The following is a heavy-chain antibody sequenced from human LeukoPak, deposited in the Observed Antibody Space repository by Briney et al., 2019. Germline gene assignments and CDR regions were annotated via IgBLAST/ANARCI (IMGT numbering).Heavy chain of an antibody. D-gene: IGHD3-10*01. Sequence: GRSLRLSCAASGFTFSSYAMHWVRQAPGKGLEWVAVISYDGSNKYYADSVKGRFTFSRDNSKNTLYLQMNSLRAEDTAVYYCARDYYGSGSSDYWGQGTLVTVSS. CDR1: GFTFSSYA. J-gene: IGHJ4*02. CDR3: ARDYYGSGSSDY. CDR2: ISYDGSNK. V-gene: IGHV3-30*04.